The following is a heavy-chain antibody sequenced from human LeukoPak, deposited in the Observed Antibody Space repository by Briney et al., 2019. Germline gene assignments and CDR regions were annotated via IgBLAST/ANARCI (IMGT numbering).Heavy chain of an antibody. CDR1: GYTFTGYY. Sequence: AASVKVSCKASGYTFTGYYMHWARQAPGQGLEWMGWINPNSGGTNYAQKFQGRVTMTRDTSISTAYMELSRLRSDDTAVYYCARDQKQWLSLCAFDIWGQGTMVTVSS. V-gene: IGHV1-2*02. CDR2: INPNSGGT. J-gene: IGHJ3*02. D-gene: IGHD6-19*01. CDR3: ARDQKQWLSLCAFDI.